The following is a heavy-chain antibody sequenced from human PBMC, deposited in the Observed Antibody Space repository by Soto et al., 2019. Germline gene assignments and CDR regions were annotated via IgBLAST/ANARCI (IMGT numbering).Heavy chain of an antibody. CDR2: LSGGATST. Sequence: EVQLLESGGGLVQPGESLRLSCAASGFAFSNYAMTWVRQAPGKGLEWVSALSGGATSTYYAASVKGRFTISRVNSKNTLYLQMDSLRAEDTAVYYWAKDLIIGTYSRVSFGSWGQGTLVTVSS. V-gene: IGHV3-23*01. J-gene: IGHJ4*02. D-gene: IGHD1-26*01. CDR3: AKDLIIGTYSRVSFGS. CDR1: GFAFSNYA.